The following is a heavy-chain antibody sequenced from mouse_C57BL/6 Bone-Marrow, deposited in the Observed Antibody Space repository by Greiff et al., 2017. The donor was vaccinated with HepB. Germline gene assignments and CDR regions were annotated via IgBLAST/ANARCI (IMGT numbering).Heavy chain of an antibody. D-gene: IGHD1-1*01. J-gene: IGHJ1*03. Sequence: VQLQQSGAELVKPGASVKMSCKASGYTFTSYWITWVKQRPGQGLEWIGDIYPGSGSTNYNEKFKSKATLTVDTSSSTAYMQLSSLTSEDSAVYYCARLGGFFFITHFDVWGTGTTVTVSS. CDR3: ARLGGFFFITHFDV. CDR1: GYTFTSYW. V-gene: IGHV1-55*01. CDR2: IYPGSGST.